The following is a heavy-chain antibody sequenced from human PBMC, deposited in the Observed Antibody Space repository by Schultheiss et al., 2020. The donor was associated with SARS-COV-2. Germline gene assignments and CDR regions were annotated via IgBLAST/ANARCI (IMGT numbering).Heavy chain of an antibody. CDR3: ARGEPKDYAAADRNYYYYGMDV. V-gene: IGHV3-30*03. D-gene: IGHD2-2*01. J-gene: IGHJ6*02. CDR1: GFTFSSYG. Sequence: GGSLRLSCAASGFTFSSYGMHWVRQAPGKGLEWVAVISYDGSNKYYADSVKGRFTISRDNSKNTLYLQMNSLRAEDTAIYYCARGEPKDYAAADRNYYYYGMDVWGQGTTVTVSS. CDR2: ISYDGSNK.